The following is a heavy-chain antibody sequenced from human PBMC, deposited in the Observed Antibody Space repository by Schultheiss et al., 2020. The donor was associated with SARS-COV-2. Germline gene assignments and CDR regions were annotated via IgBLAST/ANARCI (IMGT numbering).Heavy chain of an antibody. CDR2: ISGSGGST. Sequence: GESLKISCAASGFTFSSYWMSWVRQAPGKGLEWVSAISGSGGSTYYADSVKGRFTISRDNSKNTLYLQMNSLRAEDTAVYYCAKDLIGSGSAIWNYFDYWGQGTLVTVSS. J-gene: IGHJ4*02. D-gene: IGHD3-10*01. CDR3: AKDLIGSGSAIWNYFDY. V-gene: IGHV3-23*01. CDR1: GFTFSSYW.